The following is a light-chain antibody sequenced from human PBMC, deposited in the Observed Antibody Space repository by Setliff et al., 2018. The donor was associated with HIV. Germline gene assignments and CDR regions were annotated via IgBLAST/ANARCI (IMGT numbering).Light chain of an antibody. CDR1: RSDIGTYDL. CDR3: CSYTSSTTYV. CDR2: EVN. J-gene: IGLJ1*01. Sequence: QSALTQPASVSGSPGQSSTISCTGTRSDIGTYDLVSWYRQHPGKAPKLIIYEVNRRPAGVSDRLSGSKSGNTASLTISGLRAEDEATYYCCSYTSSTTYVFGTGTKVTVL. V-gene: IGLV2-23*02.